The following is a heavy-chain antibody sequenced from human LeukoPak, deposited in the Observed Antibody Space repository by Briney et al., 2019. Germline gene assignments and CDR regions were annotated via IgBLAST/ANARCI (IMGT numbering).Heavy chain of an antibody. CDR1: GGTFSSYA. Sequence: SVKVSCKASGGTFSSYAISWVRQAPGKGLEWMGGFDPEDGETIYAQKFQGRVTMTEDTSTSTVYMELSSLRSEDTAVYYCARDSPDIVVVVAAAMDYWGQGTLVTVSS. CDR2: FDPEDGET. V-gene: IGHV1-69*10. J-gene: IGHJ4*02. D-gene: IGHD2-15*01. CDR3: ARDSPDIVVVVAAAMDY.